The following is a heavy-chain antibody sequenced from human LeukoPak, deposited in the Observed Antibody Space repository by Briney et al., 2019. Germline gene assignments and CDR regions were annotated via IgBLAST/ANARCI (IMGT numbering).Heavy chain of an antibody. CDR2: IIPILGIA. CDR3: ARDASDYYGSGSYYVY. V-gene: IGHV1-69*04. CDR1: GGTFSSYT. D-gene: IGHD3-10*01. Sequence: VASVKVSCKASGGTFSSYTISWVRQAPGQGLEWMGRIIPILGIANYAQKFQGRVTITADKSTSTAYMELSSLRSEDTAVYYCARDASDYYGSGSYYVYWRQGTLVTVSS. J-gene: IGHJ4*02.